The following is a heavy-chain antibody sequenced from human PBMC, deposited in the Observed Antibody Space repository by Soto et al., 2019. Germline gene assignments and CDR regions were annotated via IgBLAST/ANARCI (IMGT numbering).Heavy chain of an antibody. V-gene: IGHV3-48*04. CDR3: ARSKLGAGDAFDV. D-gene: IGHD3-16*01. CDR1: GFPFSAFS. Sequence: GGSLRLSCASSGFPFSAFSMNWVRQAPGKGLEWVAYISSSGSTIYYADSVKGRFTFSRDNAKNSLYLQMDSLRAEDTAIYYCARSKLGAGDAFDVWGQGTLVTVSS. J-gene: IGHJ3*01. CDR2: ISSSGSTI.